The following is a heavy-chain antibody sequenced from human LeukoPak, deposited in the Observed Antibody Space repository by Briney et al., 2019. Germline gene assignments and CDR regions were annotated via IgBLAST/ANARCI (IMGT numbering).Heavy chain of an antibody. CDR1: GGSISGYY. D-gene: IGHD4-23*01. CDR3: ATLTTVVTGYYFDY. V-gene: IGHV4-4*09. CDR2: IYHSGST. Sequence: PSETLSVTCTVSGGSISGYYWSWIRQPPGKGLEWIGYIYHSGSTDYNPSLKSRVTISVDTSKSQFSLKLTSVTAADTAVYYCATLTTVVTGYYFDYWGQGTLVTVSS. J-gene: IGHJ4*02.